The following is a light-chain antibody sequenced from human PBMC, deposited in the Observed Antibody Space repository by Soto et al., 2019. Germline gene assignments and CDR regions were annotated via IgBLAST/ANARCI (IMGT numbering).Light chain of an antibody. J-gene: IGKJ4*01. V-gene: IGKV1-16*01. CDR3: HQYASFPFT. CDR2: TSS. CDR1: QGISNF. Sequence: DIRLTQSPSSLSASVGDRVTITCRAPQGISNFLACFQQIPGKAPKSLIHTSSSLQSGVPSRFSSSGSGTAFTLTISSLQPADFETYYSHQYASFPFTFGGGTTVELK.